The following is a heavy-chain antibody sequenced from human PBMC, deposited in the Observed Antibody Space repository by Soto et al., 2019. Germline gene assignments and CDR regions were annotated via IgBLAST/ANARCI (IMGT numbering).Heavy chain of an antibody. Sequence: PGRSLRLSCAASGFTFSSYAMSWVRQAPGKGLEWVSAISGSGDTTYYADSVKGRFTISRDNSKNTLYLQMNSLRAEDTAVYYCAKGSYSSGWSWGQGTLVTVSS. J-gene: IGHJ5*02. V-gene: IGHV3-23*01. D-gene: IGHD6-19*01. CDR2: ISGSGDTT. CDR3: AKGSYSSGWS. CDR1: GFTFSSYA.